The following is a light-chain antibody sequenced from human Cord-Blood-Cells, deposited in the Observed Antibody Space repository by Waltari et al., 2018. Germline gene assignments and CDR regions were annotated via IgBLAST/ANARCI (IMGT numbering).Light chain of an antibody. J-gene: IGKJ2*01. CDR3: QQYYSTPYT. Sequence: DIVMTQSPDSLAVSLGERATINCKSSQRVLSRSNNKNYLAWYQQKPGQHPKLLTYWASTRESGVPDRFSGSGSGTDFTLTISSLQAEDVAVYYCQQYYSTPYTFGQGTKLEIK. CDR2: WAS. V-gene: IGKV4-1*01. CDR1: QRVLSRSNNKNY.